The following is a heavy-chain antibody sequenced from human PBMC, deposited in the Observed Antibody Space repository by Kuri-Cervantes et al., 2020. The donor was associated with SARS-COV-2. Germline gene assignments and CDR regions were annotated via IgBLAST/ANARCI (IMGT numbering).Heavy chain of an antibody. CDR3: ARLYCSSTSCPGITGTQAPFGY. Sequence: SVKVSCKASGGTFSSYAISWVRQAPGQGLEWMGGIIPIFGIANYAQKFQGRVTITADKSTSTAYMELSSLRSEDTAVYYCARLYCSSTSCPGITGTQAPFGYWGQGTLVTSPQ. J-gene: IGHJ4*02. D-gene: IGHD2-2*01. V-gene: IGHV1-69*10. CDR2: IIPIFGIA. CDR1: GGTFSSYA.